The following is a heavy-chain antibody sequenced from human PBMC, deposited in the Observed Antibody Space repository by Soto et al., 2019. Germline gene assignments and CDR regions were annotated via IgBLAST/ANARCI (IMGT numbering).Heavy chain of an antibody. CDR2: INDNGAIT. D-gene: IGHD3-9*01. V-gene: IGHV3-74*01. Sequence: EVELLESGGGLVQPGGSLRLSCEASGFTFSDYWMHWVRQVPGGGLVWVARINDNGAITRYADSVKGRFTVSRDNANRTMFLRMTSLTAEDTAIYYCARGRKYDVLTGYNDYWGQGTLVTVSS. J-gene: IGHJ4*02. CDR1: GFTFSDYW. CDR3: ARGRKYDVLTGYNDY.